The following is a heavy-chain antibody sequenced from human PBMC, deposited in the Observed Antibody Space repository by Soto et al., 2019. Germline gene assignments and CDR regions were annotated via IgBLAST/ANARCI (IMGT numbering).Heavy chain of an antibody. CDR1: GFTFSSYG. CDR3: ARAPLGYSSSVLGGAWPDAFDI. D-gene: IGHD6-6*01. Sequence: GGSLRLSCAASGFTFSSYGMHWVRQAPGKGLEWVAVIWYDGSNKYYADSVKGRFTISRDNSKNTLYLQMNSLRAEDTAVYYCARAPLGYSSSVLGGAWPDAFDIWGQGTMVTVSS. J-gene: IGHJ3*02. V-gene: IGHV3-33*01. CDR2: IWYDGSNK.